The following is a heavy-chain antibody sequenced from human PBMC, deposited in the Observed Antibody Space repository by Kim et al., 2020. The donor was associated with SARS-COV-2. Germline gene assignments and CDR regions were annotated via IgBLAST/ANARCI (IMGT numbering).Heavy chain of an antibody. CDR3: ARLGDVVNPS. CDR2: IDPSDSST. J-gene: IGHJ4*02. V-gene: IGHV5-10-1*01. CDR1: GYNFINYW. Sequence: GESLKISCKGSGYNFINYWINWVRQVPGKGLEWMGNIDPSDSSTNYSPSFQGHAIISTDSSVNTAYLQWTSLQVSDTATYCCARLGDVVNPSWGQGTLVTVSS. D-gene: IGHD2-21*01.